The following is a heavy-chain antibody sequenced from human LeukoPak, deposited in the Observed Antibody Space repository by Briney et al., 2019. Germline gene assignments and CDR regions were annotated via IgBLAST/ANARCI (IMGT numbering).Heavy chain of an antibody. CDR3: ARGLGSQKKYFDY. CDR2: INHSGST. V-gene: IGHV4-34*01. CDR1: GGSFSGYY. J-gene: IGHJ4*02. D-gene: IGHD3-16*01. Sequence: SETLSLTCAVYGGSFSGYYWSWIRQPPGKGLEWIGEINHSGSTNYNPSLKSRVIISVDTSKNQFSLKLSSVTAADTAVYYCARGLGSQKKYFDYWGQGTLVTVSS.